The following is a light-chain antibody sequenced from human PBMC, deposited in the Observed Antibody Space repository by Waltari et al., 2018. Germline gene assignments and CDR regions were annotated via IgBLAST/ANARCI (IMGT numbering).Light chain of an antibody. CDR2: GAS. CDR1: QSVSSSY. CDR3: QQYGSSPPSLT. V-gene: IGKV3-20*01. Sequence: EIVLTQSPGTLSLSPGERATISCRASQSVSSSYLAWYQQKPGQAPRLLIYGASSRATGIPDRFSGSGSGTDFTLTISRLEPEDFAVYYCQQYGSSPPSLTCGGGTKVEIK. J-gene: IGKJ4*02.